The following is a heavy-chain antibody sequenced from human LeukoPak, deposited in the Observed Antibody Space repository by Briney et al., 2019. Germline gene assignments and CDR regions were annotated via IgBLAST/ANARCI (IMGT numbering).Heavy chain of an antibody. V-gene: IGHV1-46*01. CDR1: GHIFTSYY. CDR3: ASLNSGSYSDY. CDR2: INPSGGST. D-gene: IGHD3-10*01. Sequence: ASVKVSCKASGHIFTSYYMHWVRQAPGQGLEWMGIINPSGGSTSYAQKFQGRVTMTRDTSTSTVYMELSSLRSEDTAVYYCASLNSGSYSDYWGQGTLVTVSS. J-gene: IGHJ4*02.